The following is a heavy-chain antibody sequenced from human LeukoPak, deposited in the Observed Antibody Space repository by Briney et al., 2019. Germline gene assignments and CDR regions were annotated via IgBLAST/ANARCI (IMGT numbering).Heavy chain of an antibody. CDR3: TRGSGWYDY. D-gene: IGHD6-19*01. V-gene: IGHV3-7*04. J-gene: IGHJ4*02. Sequence: GGSLRLSCAASGFTFSWYWMSWVRQAPGKGLEWVANIKQDGSEKYHVDSVKGRFTISRDNAKDSLYLEMNSLRAEDTAVYYCTRGSGWYDYWGQGTLVTVSS. CDR2: IKQDGSEK. CDR1: GFTFSWYW.